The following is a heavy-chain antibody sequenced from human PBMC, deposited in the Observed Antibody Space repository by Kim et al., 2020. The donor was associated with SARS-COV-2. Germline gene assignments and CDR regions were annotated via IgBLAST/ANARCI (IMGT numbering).Heavy chain of an antibody. Sequence: NPSLKSRVTISVDKSKNQFSLKLSSVTAADTAVYYCARVGTRGYSYDYDYWGQGTLVTVSS. V-gene: IGHV4-4*02. CDR3: ARVGTRGYSYDYDY. D-gene: IGHD5-18*01. J-gene: IGHJ4*02.